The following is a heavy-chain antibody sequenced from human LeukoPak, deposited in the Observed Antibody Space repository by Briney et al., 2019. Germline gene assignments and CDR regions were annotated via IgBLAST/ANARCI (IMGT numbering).Heavy chain of an antibody. V-gene: IGHV4-34*01. CDR1: GGSFSGYY. Sequence: SETLSLTCAVYGGSFSGYYWSWIRQPPGKGLEWIGEINHSGSTNYNPSLKSRVTISVDTSKNQFSLKLSSVTAADTAVYYCARGELEDIVVVVAATQRRYYFDYWGQGTLVTASS. J-gene: IGHJ4*02. D-gene: IGHD2-15*01. CDR3: ARGELEDIVVVVAATQRRYYFDY. CDR2: INHSGST.